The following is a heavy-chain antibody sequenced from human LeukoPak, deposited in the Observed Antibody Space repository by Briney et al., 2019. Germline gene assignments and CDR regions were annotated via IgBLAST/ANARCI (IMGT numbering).Heavy chain of an antibody. D-gene: IGHD1-1*01. CDR1: GFTFSSYG. Sequence: PGGSLRLSCGASGFTFSSYGMHWVRQAPGKGLEWLAVIWYDGSNKYYADSVKGRFTISRDNSKNTLYLQMNSLRAEDTAVYFCAKDALGSSNSVKAPSYYMDLWGKGTTVAVSS. CDR2: IWYDGSNK. J-gene: IGHJ6*03. CDR3: AKDALGSSNSVKAPSYYMDL. V-gene: IGHV3-33*06.